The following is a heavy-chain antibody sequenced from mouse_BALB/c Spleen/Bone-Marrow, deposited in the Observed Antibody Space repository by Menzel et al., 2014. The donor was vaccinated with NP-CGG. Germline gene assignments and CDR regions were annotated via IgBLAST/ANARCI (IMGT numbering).Heavy chain of an antibody. D-gene: IGHD1-1*01. CDR3: ARLDGSKGFDY. Sequence: EVQLVESGPGLVKPSQSLSLTCTVTGYSITSGYSWHWIRQFPGNKLEWMAYIHNSGVTNFNPSLKSRISISRDTSKNQFFLQLNSVTTEDTATYYCARLDGSKGFDYWGQGTTLTVSS. J-gene: IGHJ2*01. V-gene: IGHV3-1*02. CDR1: GYSITSGYS. CDR2: IHNSGVT.